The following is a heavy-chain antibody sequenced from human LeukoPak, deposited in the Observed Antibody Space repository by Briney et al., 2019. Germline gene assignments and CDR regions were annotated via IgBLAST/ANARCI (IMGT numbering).Heavy chain of an antibody. Sequence: PGESLRLSCAASGFTFSSYWMHWVRQAPGKGLVWVSIINTDTRGTYYADSVKGRFTISRDNAKNTLYLQMNSLRAEDTAVYYCARAGAYHFDNWGQGTLVTVSS. J-gene: IGHJ4*02. CDR2: INTDTRGT. CDR3: ARAGAYHFDN. V-gene: IGHV3-74*01. D-gene: IGHD3-16*01. CDR1: GFTFSSYW.